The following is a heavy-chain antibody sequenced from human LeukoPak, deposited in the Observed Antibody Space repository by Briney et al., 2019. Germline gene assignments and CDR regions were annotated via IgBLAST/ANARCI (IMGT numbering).Heavy chain of an antibody. J-gene: IGHJ4*02. CDR3: ARDIFDY. Sequence: GGSLRLSCAATGFTFSTYWMSWVRQAPGKGLEWVANIKPDGSEKHYVDSVKGRFTISRDNAKNSVYLQMNSLRAEDTAVYYCARDIFDYWGQGTLVTVSS. CDR2: IKPDGSEK. V-gene: IGHV3-7*05. CDR1: GFTFSTYW.